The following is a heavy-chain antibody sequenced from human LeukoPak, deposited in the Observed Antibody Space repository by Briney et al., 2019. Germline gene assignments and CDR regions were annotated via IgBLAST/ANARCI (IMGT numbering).Heavy chain of an antibody. Sequence: GGCLRLSCAASGFTFDNYRMSWVRQAPGKGMEWVSTVNADGGNTYYADSVKGRFTISRDNSKSTLILQMNRLRVEDTALYYCTKRVKYGGTWDHFADWGQGTLVTVSS. CDR1: GFTFDNYR. J-gene: IGHJ4*02. V-gene: IGHV3-23*01. CDR3: TKRVKYGGTWDHFAD. CDR2: VNADGGNT. D-gene: IGHD1-26*01.